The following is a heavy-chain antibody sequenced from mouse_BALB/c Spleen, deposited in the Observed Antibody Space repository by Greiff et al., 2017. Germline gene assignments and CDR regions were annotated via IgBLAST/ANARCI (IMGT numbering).Heavy chain of an antibody. Sequence: EVQGVESGGGLVKPGGSLKLSCAASGFAFSSYDMSWVRQTPEKRLEWVAYISSGGGSTYYPDTVKGRFTISRDNAKNTLYLQMSSLKSEDTAMYYCARRGDSYYYGSSYGAMDYWGQGTSVTVSS. CDR1: GFAFSSYD. V-gene: IGHV5-12-1*01. J-gene: IGHJ4*01. CDR3: ARRGDSYYYGSSYGAMDY. D-gene: IGHD1-1*01. CDR2: ISSGGGST.